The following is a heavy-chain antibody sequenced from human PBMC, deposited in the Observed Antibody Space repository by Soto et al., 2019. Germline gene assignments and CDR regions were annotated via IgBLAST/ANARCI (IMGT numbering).Heavy chain of an antibody. J-gene: IGHJ4*02. CDR1: GYTFTSYY. CDR3: ARVDYYYGSGSYQMGGDY. V-gene: IGHV1-46*03. D-gene: IGHD3-10*01. CDR2: INPSGGST. Sequence: ASVKVSCKASGYTFTSYYMHWVRQAPGQGLEWMGIINPSGGSTSYAQKFQGRVTMTRDTSTSTVYMELSSLRSEDTAVYYCARVDYYYGSGSYQMGGDYWGQGTLVTVSS.